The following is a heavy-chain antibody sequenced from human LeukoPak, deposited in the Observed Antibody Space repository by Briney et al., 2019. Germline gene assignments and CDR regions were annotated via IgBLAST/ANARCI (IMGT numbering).Heavy chain of an antibody. J-gene: IGHJ4*02. V-gene: IGHV4-39*07. CDR3: ARDISPYTYGFAY. CDR2: VYSSGST. D-gene: IGHD5-18*01. Sequence: PSETLSLTCTVSGGSIGSSSYNWGWIRQPPGKGLEWIGTVYSSGSTYCNPSLKSRLSILIDTSKSQFSLNLNSVTAADTAVYYCARDISPYTYGFAYWGQGTLVTVSS. CDR1: GGSIGSSSYN.